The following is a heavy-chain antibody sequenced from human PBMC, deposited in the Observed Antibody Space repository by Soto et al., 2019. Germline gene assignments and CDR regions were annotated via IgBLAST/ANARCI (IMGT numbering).Heavy chain of an antibody. CDR3: SRVSVDVPE. CDR2: IDPKSGGT. D-gene: IGHD5-12*01. CDR1: GPTFITYF. Sequence: QLQLVQSGAQVTKPGASVKVSCRISGPTFITYFIHWVRQAPGQGLEWMGWIDPKSGGTTYEQKFRGRVTMTRDTSINTAYMFLNSLTSDDTAMYYCSRVSVDVPEWGQGTLITVSS. V-gene: IGHV1-2*02. J-gene: IGHJ4*02.